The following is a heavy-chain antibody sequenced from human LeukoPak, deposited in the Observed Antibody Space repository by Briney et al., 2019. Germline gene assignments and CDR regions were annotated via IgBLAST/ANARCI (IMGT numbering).Heavy chain of an antibody. CDR3: AKVSFPGLVLRYFDWFYYYMDV. J-gene: IGHJ6*03. CDR1: GFTFSSYG. D-gene: IGHD3-9*01. Sequence: GGSLRLSCAASGFTFSSYGMSWVRQAPGKGLEWVSAISGSGGSTYYADSVKGRFTISRDNSKNTLYLQMNSLRAEDTAVYYCAKVSFPGLVLRYFDWFYYYMDVGGKGTTVTISS. CDR2: ISGSGGST. V-gene: IGHV3-23*01.